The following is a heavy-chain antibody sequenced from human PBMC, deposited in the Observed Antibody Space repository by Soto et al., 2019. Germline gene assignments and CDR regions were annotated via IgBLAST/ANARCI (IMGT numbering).Heavy chain of an antibody. CDR2: IAGGGGST. CDR3: AKAAMYSSPFDS. V-gene: IGHV3-23*01. CDR1: GFIFSNYA. J-gene: IGHJ4*02. Sequence: PGGSLRLSCKGSGFIFSNYAMTWVRQAPGRGLERVAKIAGGGGSTFYADPVKGRFTISRDNSKNTLYLQMSSLRAEDTAVYYCAKAAMYSSPFDSWGQGALVTVSS. D-gene: IGHD2-21*01.